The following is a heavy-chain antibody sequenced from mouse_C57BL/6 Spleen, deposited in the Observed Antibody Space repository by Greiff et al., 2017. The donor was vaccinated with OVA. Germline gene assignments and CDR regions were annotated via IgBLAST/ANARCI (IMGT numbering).Heavy chain of an antibody. Sequence: EVKLMESGGGLVQPGGSLSLSCAASGFTFTDYYMSWVRQPPGKALEWLGFIRNKANGYTTEYSASVKGRFTISRDNSQSILYLQMNALRAEDSATYYCARYIYGYSYYAMDYWGQGTSVTVSS. V-gene: IGHV7-3*01. CDR1: GFTFTDYY. CDR2: IRNKANGYTT. D-gene: IGHD2-2*01. CDR3: ARYIYGYSYYAMDY. J-gene: IGHJ4*01.